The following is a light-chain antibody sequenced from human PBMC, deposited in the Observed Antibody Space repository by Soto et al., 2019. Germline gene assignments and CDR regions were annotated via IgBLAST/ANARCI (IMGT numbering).Light chain of an antibody. CDR2: DAS. CDR1: QSVSSY. J-gene: IGKJ4*01. CDR3: QQRSNWPPLT. Sequence: EIVLTQSPATLSLSPGERATLSCRASQSVSSYLAWYQQKPGQAPRLLIYDASNRATGIPDRFSGSGSGTDFTLTISSLEPEDFAVYYCQQRSNWPPLTFGGGTKVDI. V-gene: IGKV3-11*01.